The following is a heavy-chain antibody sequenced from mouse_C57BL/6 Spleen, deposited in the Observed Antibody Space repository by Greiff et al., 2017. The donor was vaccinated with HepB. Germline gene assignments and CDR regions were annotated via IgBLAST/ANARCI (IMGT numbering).Heavy chain of an antibody. CDR3: ARVDGYYTFDY. CDR1: GYTFTSYW. Sequence: QVQLQQSGAELVKPGASVKLSCKASGYTFTSYWMHWVKQRPGQGLEWIGMIHPNSGSTNYNEKFKSKATLTVDKSSSTAYMQLSSLTSEDSAVYYCARVDGYYTFDYWGQGTTLTVSS. J-gene: IGHJ2*01. V-gene: IGHV1-64*01. D-gene: IGHD2-3*01. CDR2: IHPNSGST.